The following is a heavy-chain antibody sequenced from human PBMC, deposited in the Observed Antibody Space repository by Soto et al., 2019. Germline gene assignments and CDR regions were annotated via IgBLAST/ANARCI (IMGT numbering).Heavy chain of an antibody. J-gene: IGHJ3*02. Sequence: QVQLVQYVAEVKKPGASVRVSCKASGYTFTSYDINWVRQATGQGLEWMGWMNPNSGSTAYAQKFQGRVTMIRNTSLSTAYMELSSLRSEDTAVYYCARERGAFDIWGQGTMVTVSS. CDR1: GYTFTSYD. V-gene: IGHV1-8*01. CDR2: MNPNSGST. CDR3: ARERGAFDI.